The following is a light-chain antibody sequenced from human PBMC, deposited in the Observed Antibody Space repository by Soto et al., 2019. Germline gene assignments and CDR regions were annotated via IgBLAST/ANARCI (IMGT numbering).Light chain of an antibody. Sequence: DIQMTQSPSSLSASVGDRVTITCRASQGISNFLAWYQQKPGKVPKLLISAASTLQSGVPSRFSGSGSGTDFTLTITSLQQEDVATYYCQKYSSVITFGQGTRLEIK. J-gene: IGKJ5*01. CDR1: QGISNF. CDR3: QKYSSVIT. CDR2: AAS. V-gene: IGKV1-27*01.